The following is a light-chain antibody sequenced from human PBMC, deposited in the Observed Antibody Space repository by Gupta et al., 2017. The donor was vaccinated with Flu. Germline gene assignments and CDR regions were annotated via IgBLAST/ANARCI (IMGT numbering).Light chain of an antibody. CDR2: EVS. CDR1: TSDIGGYNY. V-gene: IGLV2-14*01. CDR3: SSYTSSTVYV. Sequence: QSALTQPASVSGSPGQSITISCTGTTSDIGGYNYVSWYQHHPDKAPKLIIFEVSYRPSGVSNRFSGSKSGNTASLTISGRQAEDEAHYYCSSYTSSTVYVFGPGTKVTVL. J-gene: IGLJ1*01.